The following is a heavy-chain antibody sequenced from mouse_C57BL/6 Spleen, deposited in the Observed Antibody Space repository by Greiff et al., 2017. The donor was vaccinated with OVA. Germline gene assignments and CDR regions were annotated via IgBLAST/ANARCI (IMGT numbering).Heavy chain of an antibody. CDR1: GYTFTDYN. J-gene: IGHJ2*01. CDR3: ARDTGTGPYYFDY. Sequence: VQLKESGPELVKPGASVKMSCKASGYTFTDYNMHWVKQSHGKSLEWIGYINPNNGGTSYNQKFKGKATLTVNKSSSTAYMELRSLTAEDSAVYYCARDTGTGPYYFDYWGQGTTLTVSS. CDR2: INPNNGGT. D-gene: IGHD4-1*01. V-gene: IGHV1-22*01.